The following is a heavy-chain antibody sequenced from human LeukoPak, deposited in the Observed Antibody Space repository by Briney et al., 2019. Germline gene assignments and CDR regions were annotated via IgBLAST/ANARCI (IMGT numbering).Heavy chain of an antibody. CDR1: GGSISSGGYY. D-gene: IGHD3-3*01. CDR2: IYHSGST. J-gene: IGHJ3*02. Sequence: PSQTLSLTCTVSGGSISSGGYYWSWIRQPPGKGLEWIGYIYHSGSTYYNPSLKSRVTISVDRSKNQFSLKLSSVTAADTAVYYCARDPAIFGVVYYAFDIWGQGTMVTVSS. V-gene: IGHV4-30-2*01. CDR3: ARDPAIFGVVYYAFDI.